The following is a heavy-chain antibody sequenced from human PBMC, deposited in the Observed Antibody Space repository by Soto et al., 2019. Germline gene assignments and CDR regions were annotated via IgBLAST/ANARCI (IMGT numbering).Heavy chain of an antibody. CDR3: ARHLTYCSAGSCYSDFPYYGMDV. CDR1: GVSISSSSYY. CDR2: IFYSGST. V-gene: IGHV4-39*01. Sequence: SETLSLTCTVSGVSISSSSYYWGWIRQPPGKGLEWIGSIFYSGSTYYNPSLKSRVTISVDTSKNQFSLKLSSVTAADTAVYYCARHLTYCSAGSCYSDFPYYGMDVWGQGTTVTVSS. D-gene: IGHD2-15*01. J-gene: IGHJ6*02.